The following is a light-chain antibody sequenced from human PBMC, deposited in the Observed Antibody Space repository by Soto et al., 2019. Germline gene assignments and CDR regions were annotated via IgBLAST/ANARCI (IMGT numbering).Light chain of an antibody. Sequence: DIQMTQSPSTRCASLGDRVTIICRASRSVDKWLAWYQQKSGKAPKLLIYEASHLQSGVPSRFGGSGSGTEFTLTINNMQPEDVASYYCQQYYSFWTFGQGTKVDIK. V-gene: IGKV1-5*02. CDR2: EAS. CDR1: RSVDKW. CDR3: QQYYSFWT. J-gene: IGKJ1*01.